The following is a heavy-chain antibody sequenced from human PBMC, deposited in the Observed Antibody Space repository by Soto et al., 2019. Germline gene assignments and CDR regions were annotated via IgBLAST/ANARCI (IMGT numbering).Heavy chain of an antibody. D-gene: IGHD4-17*01. CDR3: ASLRWET. CDR1: GFTFSSYA. J-gene: IGHJ5*02. CDR2: ISYDGSNK. V-gene: IGHV3-30-3*01. Sequence: GGSLRLSCAASGFTFSSYAMHWVRQAPGKGLEWVAVISYDGSNKYYADSVKGRFTISRDNSKNTLYLQMNSLRAEDTAVYYCASLRWETWGQGTLVTVSS.